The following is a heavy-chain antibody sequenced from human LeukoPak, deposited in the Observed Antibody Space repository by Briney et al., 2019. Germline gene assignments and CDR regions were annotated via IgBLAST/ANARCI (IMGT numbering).Heavy chain of an antibody. V-gene: IGHV4-59*01. CDR3: VRVQADGHSDI. CDR2: IYYRGST. CDR1: GGSISNYH. Sequence: SETLSLTCTVSGGSISNYHWSWIRQPPGRGLGWIGYIYYRGSTKYNPSLESRVTISVDMSKNQFSLKLNSVTAADTAVYYCVRVQADGHSDIWGQGTMVTVSS. J-gene: IGHJ3*02.